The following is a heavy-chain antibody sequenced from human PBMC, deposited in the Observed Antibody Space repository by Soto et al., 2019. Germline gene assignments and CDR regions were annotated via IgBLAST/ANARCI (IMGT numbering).Heavy chain of an antibody. J-gene: IGHJ4*02. V-gene: IGHV4-30-2*01. CDR3: ARLWGWSVDY. D-gene: IGHD3-16*01. Sequence: PSETLSLTCTVFGGSISSGGYSWSWIRQPPGKGLEWIGYIYHSGSTYYNPSLKSRVTISVDTSKNQFSLKLSSVTAADTAVYFCARLWGWSVDYCGPGTQVTVSS. CDR2: IYHSGST. CDR1: GGSISSGGYS.